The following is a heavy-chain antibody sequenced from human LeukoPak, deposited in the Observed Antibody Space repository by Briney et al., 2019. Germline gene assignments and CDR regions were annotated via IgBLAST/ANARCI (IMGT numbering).Heavy chain of an antibody. CDR2: ISSSNSFI. J-gene: IGHJ4*02. CDR1: RFIFSSYH. CDR3: ARDLFLGY. V-gene: IGHV3-21*01. Sequence: KAGGSLRLSCAASRFIFSSYHMHWVRRPPGKGLEWVSSISSSNSFIYYADSMKGRFTIARDNAKNSLYLQMNSLRAEDTAVYYCARDLFLGYWGQGTLVTVSS.